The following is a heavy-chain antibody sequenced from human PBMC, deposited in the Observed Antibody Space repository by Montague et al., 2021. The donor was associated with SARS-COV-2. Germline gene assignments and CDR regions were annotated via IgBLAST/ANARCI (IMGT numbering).Heavy chain of an antibody. Sequence: SETLSLTCTVSGAFISSSSYYWGWIRQPPGKGLEWIGSIYYSGSTYYNPSLKSRVTISVDTSKNRFSLKLRSVTAADTAVYYCARVGRQQLVRLSGMDVWGQGTTVTVSS. D-gene: IGHD6-13*01. CDR3: ARVGRQQLVRLSGMDV. CDR1: GAFISSSSYY. J-gene: IGHJ6*02. CDR2: IYYSGST. V-gene: IGHV4-39*07.